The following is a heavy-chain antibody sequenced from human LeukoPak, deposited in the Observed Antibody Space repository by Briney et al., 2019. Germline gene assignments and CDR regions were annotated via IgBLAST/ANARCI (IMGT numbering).Heavy chain of an antibody. V-gene: IGHV1-2*02. CDR3: ARDRITMVRGVIDSVGNWFDP. D-gene: IGHD3-10*01. CDR1: GYTFTGYY. CDR2: INPNSGGT. J-gene: IGHJ5*02. Sequence: GASVKVSCKASGYTFTGYYMHWVRQAPGQGLEWMGWINPNSGGTNYAQKFQGRVTMTRDTSISTAYMELSRLRSDDTAVYYCARDRITMVRGVIDSVGNWFDPWGQGTLVTVSS.